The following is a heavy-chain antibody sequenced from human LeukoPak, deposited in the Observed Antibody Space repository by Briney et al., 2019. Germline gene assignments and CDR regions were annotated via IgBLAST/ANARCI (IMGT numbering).Heavy chain of an antibody. D-gene: IGHD7-27*01. J-gene: IGHJ4*02. CDR2: ISYDGSNK. CDR3: ARDDLGIDY. CDR1: GFTFSRYG. Sequence: GGSLRLSCAASGFTFSRYGMHWVRKAPGKGLEWVAVISYDGSNKYYADSVKCRFTNSRDNSKNTVYFQMNNLRAEDTAVYYCARDDLGIDYWGQGTLVTVSS. V-gene: IGHV3-30*03.